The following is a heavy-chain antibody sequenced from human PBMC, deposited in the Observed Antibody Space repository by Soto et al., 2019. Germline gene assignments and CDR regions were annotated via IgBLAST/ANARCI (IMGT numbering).Heavy chain of an antibody. CDR1: GCSISSYY. CDR3: ARDRGVESDY. V-gene: IGHV4-59*01. CDR2: IYYSGST. J-gene: IGHJ4*02. D-gene: IGHD2-15*01. Sequence: SETLSLTCTVSGCSISSYYWISLRQPPGKGLEWIGYIYYSGSTNYNPSLKSRVTISVDTSKNQFSLKLSSVTAADTAVYYCARDRGVESDYWRQGTLVTVSS.